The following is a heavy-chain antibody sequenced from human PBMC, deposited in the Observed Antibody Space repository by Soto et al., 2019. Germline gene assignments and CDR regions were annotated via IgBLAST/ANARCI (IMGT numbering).Heavy chain of an antibody. D-gene: IGHD3-10*01. J-gene: IGHJ4*02. CDR3: ATSYGSGSTHFDY. Sequence: QVQLVQSGAEVKKPGSSVRVSCAASGGTFNFYSINWVRQPPGQGLEWMGRINPILDMANFAQKFQGRVTLTADKSTSTAYMTLSSLRSEDKAVYYCATSYGSGSTHFDYWGQGTLVTVSS. CDR2: INPILDMA. V-gene: IGHV1-69*02. CDR1: GGTFNFYS.